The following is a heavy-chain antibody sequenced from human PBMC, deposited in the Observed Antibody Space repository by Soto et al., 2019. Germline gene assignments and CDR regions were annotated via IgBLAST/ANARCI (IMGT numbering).Heavy chain of an antibody. CDR1: GGSISSANW. CDR3: ARLSFSYGVDV. CDR2: IYHGGST. J-gene: IGHJ6*02. Sequence: SETLSLTCAVSGGSISSANWWTWVRQPPGKGLEWIGEIYHGGSTSYNPSLKSRVTLSLDKFKNHFSLNLTSVAAADTAVYYCARLSFSYGVDVWGQGTTVTVSS. V-gene: IGHV4-4*02.